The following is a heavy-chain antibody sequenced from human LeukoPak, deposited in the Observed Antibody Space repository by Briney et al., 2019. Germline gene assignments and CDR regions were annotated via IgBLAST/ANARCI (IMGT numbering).Heavy chain of an antibody. CDR3: ARTPGYSFYFDY. CDR2: IYPGDSDD. Sequence: PGESLKISCIGSEYNFASYWIGWVRQMPGKGLEWMGIIYPGDSDDRSSPSFQGQVTMSVDKSVNTAYLQWSSLKASDTAMYYCARTPGYSFYFDYWGLGTPVTVSS. D-gene: IGHD5-18*01. V-gene: IGHV5-51*01. CDR1: EYNFASYW. J-gene: IGHJ4*02.